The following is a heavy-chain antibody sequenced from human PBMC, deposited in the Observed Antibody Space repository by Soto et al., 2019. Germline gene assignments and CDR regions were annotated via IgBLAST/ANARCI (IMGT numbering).Heavy chain of an antibody. CDR1: GYTLTELS. V-gene: IGHV1-24*01. Sequence: ASVKVSCKVSGYTLTELSMHWVRQAPGKGLEWMGGFDPEDGETIYAQKFQGRVTMTEDTSTDTAYMELSSLRSEDTAVYYCATVTPSRWLQTRGWFDPWGQGTLVTVSS. CDR3: ATVTPSRWLQTRGWFDP. J-gene: IGHJ5*02. CDR2: FDPEDGET. D-gene: IGHD5-12*01.